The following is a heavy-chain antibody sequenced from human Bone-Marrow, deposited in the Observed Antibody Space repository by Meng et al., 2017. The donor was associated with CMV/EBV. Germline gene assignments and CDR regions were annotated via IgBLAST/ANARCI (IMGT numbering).Heavy chain of an antibody. V-gene: IGHV1-69*02. D-gene: IGHD5-12*01. J-gene: IGHJ4*02. CDR2: IIPILGIA. Sequence: SVKVSCKASGGTFSSYTISWVRQAPGQGLEWMGRIIPILGIANYAQKFQGRVTITADKSTSTAYMELSSLRSEDMAVYYCARTSTGYDYFDYWGQGKLVNVSS. CDR3: ARTSTGYDYFDY. CDR1: GGTFSSYT.